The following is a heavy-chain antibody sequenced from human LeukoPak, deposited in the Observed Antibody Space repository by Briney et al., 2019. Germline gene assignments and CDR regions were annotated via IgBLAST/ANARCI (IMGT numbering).Heavy chain of an antibody. CDR2: TFYRSKWYN. CDR1: GDSVSSNSAA. Sequence: SQTLSLTCAISGDSVSSNSAAWNWIRQSPSRGLEWLGRTFYRSKWYNDYAVSVKSRITINPDTSKSQFSLQLNSVTPEDTAVYYCARKLGSSSGWNYFDYWGQGTLVTVSS. D-gene: IGHD6-25*01. CDR3: ARKLGSSSGWNYFDY. J-gene: IGHJ4*02. V-gene: IGHV6-1*01.